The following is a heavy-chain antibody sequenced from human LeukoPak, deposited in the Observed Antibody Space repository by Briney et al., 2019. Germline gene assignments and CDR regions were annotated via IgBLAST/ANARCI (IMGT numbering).Heavy chain of an antibody. CDR1: GYTLTELS. V-gene: IGHV1-24*01. J-gene: IGHJ4*02. CDR2: FDPGDGET. Sequence: ASVKVSCKVSGYTLTELSMHWVRQAPGKGLAWMGGFDPGDGETIYAQKFQGRVTMTEDTSTDAAYMELSSLRSEDTAVYYCATGRYYYDSSGYQRDYWGQGTLVTVSS. D-gene: IGHD3-22*01. CDR3: ATGRYYYDSSGYQRDY.